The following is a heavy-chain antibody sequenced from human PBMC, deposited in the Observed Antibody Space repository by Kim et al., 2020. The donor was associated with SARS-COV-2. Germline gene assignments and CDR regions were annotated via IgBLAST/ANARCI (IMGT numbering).Heavy chain of an antibody. J-gene: IGHJ4*01. CDR2: ISYDGSNK. V-gene: IGHV3-30*04. CDR1: GFTFSSYD. D-gene: IGHD6-19*01. Sequence: GGSLRLSCAASGFTFSSYDMHWVRQAPGKGLEWVAVISYDGSNKYYADSVKGRFTISRDNSKNTLYLQMNSLRAEDTAVYYCARPVPYSSGWYYLDYWG. CDR3: ARPVPYSSGWYYLDY.